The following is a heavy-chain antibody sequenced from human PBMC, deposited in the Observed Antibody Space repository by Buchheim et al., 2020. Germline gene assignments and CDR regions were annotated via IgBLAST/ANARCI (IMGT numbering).Heavy chain of an antibody. Sequence: QVQLVESGGGVVQPGRSLRLSCAASGFTFSSYCMHWVRQAPGKGLEWVAVISYDGSNKYYADSVKGRFTISRDNSKNTLYLQMTNIRGEDTAVYYYAEDEYYNFWSCIFDYWGQGTL. V-gene: IGHV3-30*18. D-gene: IGHD3/OR15-3a*01. J-gene: IGHJ4*02. CDR3: AEDEYYNFWSCIFDY. CDR1: GFTFSSYC. CDR2: ISYDGSNK.